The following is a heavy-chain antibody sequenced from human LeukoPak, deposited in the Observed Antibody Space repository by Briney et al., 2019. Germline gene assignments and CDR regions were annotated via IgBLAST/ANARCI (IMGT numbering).Heavy chain of an antibody. Sequence: PGGSLRLSCSGSGFAFSNYAIHWVRQAPGKGLEYVSAINNDGLSTYYADSVKGRFTITRDDSKNTLHLQMSSLRADDTAVYYCVKSHCNTTACSSRAFDFWGQGTVVAGSS. CDR2: INNDGLST. V-gene: IGHV3-64D*06. D-gene: IGHD2/OR15-2a*01. CDR1: GFAFSNYA. J-gene: IGHJ3*01. CDR3: VKSHCNTTACSSRAFDF.